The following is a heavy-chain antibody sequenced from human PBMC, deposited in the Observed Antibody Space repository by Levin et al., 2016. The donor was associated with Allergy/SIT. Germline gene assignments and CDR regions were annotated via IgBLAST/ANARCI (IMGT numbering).Heavy chain of an antibody. Sequence: SETLSLTCTVSGGSISSSSYYWGWIRQPPGKGLEWIGSIYYSGSTYYNPSLKSRVTISVDTSKNQFSLKLSSVTAADTAVYYCARLVVRSMVRGVRGWYFDLWGRGTLVTVSS. D-gene: IGHD3-10*01. J-gene: IGHJ2*01. V-gene: IGHV4-39*01. CDR3: ARLVVRSMVRGVRGWYFDL. CDR2: IYYSGST. CDR1: GGSISSSSYY.